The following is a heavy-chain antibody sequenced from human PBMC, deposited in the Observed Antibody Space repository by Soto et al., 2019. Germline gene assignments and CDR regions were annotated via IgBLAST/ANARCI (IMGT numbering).Heavy chain of an antibody. CDR2: INHSGST. CDR1: GGSFSGYY. CDR3: ARLSVDTAMVTRFFDY. J-gene: IGHJ4*02. D-gene: IGHD5-18*01. Sequence: SETLSLTCAVYGGSFSGYYWSWIRQPPGKGLEWIGEINHSGSTNYNPSLKSRVTISVDTSKNQFSLKLSSVTAADTAVYYCARLSVDTAMVTRFFDYWGQGTLVTVSS. V-gene: IGHV4-34*01.